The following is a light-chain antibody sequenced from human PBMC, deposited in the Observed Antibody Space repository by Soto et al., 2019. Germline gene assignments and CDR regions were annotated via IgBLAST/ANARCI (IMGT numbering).Light chain of an antibody. Sequence: EIVLTQSPVTLSLSAGERATLSGRASQSVSSNYFAWFQQRPGQAPRLLIYGVSTRATGTPDRFSASGSATEFTLNINRLEPEDFAVYYCHQYGASPWTFGQGTKVDI. J-gene: IGKJ1*01. V-gene: IGKV3-20*01. CDR3: HQYGASPWT. CDR1: QSVSSNY. CDR2: GVS.